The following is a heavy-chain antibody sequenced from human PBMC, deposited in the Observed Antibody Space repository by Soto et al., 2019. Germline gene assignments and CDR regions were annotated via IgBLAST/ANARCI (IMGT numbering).Heavy chain of an antibody. CDR2: INSDGSST. D-gene: IGHD2-15*01. CDR3: FFFQAEDGIRDTVPVSAFLLNRSSDL. V-gene: IGHV3-74*01. Sequence: KELVLVSRINSDGSSTRYADSVKGRFTMSRDNAKNTLYLQMNSLRAEDTAVYYCFFFQAEDGIRDTVPVSAFLLNRSSDL. J-gene: IGHJ2*01.